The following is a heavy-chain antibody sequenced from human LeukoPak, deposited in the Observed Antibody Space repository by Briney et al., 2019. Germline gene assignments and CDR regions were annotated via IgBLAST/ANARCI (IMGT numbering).Heavy chain of an antibody. Sequence: GGSLRLSCAASGFTFSSYGMHWVRQAPGKGLEWVSSISSSSSYVYYADSVKGRFTISRDNAKNSLYLQMNSLRAEDTAVYYCARGGGGGLDYWGQGTLVTVSS. CDR2: ISSSSSYV. CDR1: GFTFSSYG. J-gene: IGHJ4*02. D-gene: IGHD5-12*01. CDR3: ARGGGGGLDY. V-gene: IGHV3-21*01.